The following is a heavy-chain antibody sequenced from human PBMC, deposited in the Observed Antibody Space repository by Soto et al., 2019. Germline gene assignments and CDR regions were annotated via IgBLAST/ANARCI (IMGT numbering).Heavy chain of an antibody. CDR3: ARRAETNGWNGFGADKYYFDF. J-gene: IGHJ4*02. V-gene: IGHV1-8*01. CDR1: GYTFTSYD. Sequence: ASEKVSCKASGYTFTSYDIYWVRQATGQGLEWMGWMNPSTGNSRTARKFQGRVTLTSDTSLTTAHMELSSLRSEDTAVYYCARRAETNGWNGFGADKYYFDFWGQGTLVTVSS. CDR2: MNPSTGNS. D-gene: IGHD1-1*01.